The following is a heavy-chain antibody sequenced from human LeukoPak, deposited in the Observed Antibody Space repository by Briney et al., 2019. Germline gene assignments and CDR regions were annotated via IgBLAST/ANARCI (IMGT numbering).Heavy chain of an antibody. Sequence: PGGSLRLSCAASGFTFSSYSMNWVRQAPGKGLEWVSSITASGGNTYYADSVKGRFTISRDNSKNTLYLQMNSLRAEDTALYYCAKISGVAPIWGQGTMVTVSS. J-gene: IGHJ3*02. CDR3: AKISGVAPI. D-gene: IGHD5-12*01. CDR2: ITASGGNT. V-gene: IGHV3-23*01. CDR1: GFTFSSYS.